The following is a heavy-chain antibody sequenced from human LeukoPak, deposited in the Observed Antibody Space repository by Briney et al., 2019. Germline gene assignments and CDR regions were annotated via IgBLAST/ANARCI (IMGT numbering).Heavy chain of an antibody. CDR3: ASTNIAAAGAIDY. CDR2: IYYSGST. D-gene: IGHD6-13*01. Sequence: SETLSLTCTVSGGSISSSSYYWSWIRQPPGKGLEWIGYIYYSGSTNYNPSLKSRVTISVDTSKNQFSVKLRSVTAADTAVYYCASTNIAAAGAIDYWGQGTLVTVSS. V-gene: IGHV4-61*01. J-gene: IGHJ4*02. CDR1: GGSISSSSYY.